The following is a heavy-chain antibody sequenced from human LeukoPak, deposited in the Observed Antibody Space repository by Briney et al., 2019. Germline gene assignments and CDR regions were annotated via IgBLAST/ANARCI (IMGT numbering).Heavy chain of an antibody. CDR3: ARVGGYNSPLDY. V-gene: IGHV4-4*09. J-gene: IGHJ4*02. CDR2: IYTSGST. Sequence: PSETLSLTCTVSGESISGYYGSWIRQPPGEGLEWIGYIYTSGSTNYNPSLKSRVTISVDTSKNQFSLKLISVTAADTAVYYCARVGGYNSPLDYWGQGTLVTVSS. CDR1: GESISGYY. D-gene: IGHD5-24*01.